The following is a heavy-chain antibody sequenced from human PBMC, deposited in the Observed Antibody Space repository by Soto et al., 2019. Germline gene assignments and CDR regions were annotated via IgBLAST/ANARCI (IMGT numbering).Heavy chain of an antibody. J-gene: IGHJ4*02. Sequence: GGSLRLSCAASGFTFSNAWMNWVRQAPGKGLEWVGRIKSKTDGGTTDYAAPVKGRFTISRDDSKNTLYLQMNSLKTEDTAVYYCTTDKVQFYYDSSGYYPFDYWGQGTLVTVSS. CDR1: GFTFSNAW. CDR3: TTDKVQFYYDSSGYYPFDY. CDR2: IKSKTDGGTT. V-gene: IGHV3-15*07. D-gene: IGHD3-22*01.